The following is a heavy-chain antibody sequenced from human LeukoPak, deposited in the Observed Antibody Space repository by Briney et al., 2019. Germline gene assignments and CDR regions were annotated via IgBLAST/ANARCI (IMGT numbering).Heavy chain of an antibody. CDR3: ARGSSVTVFGVLITGDALDV. CDR1: GYTFTGYY. D-gene: IGHD3-3*01. V-gene: IGHV1-2*02. J-gene: IGHJ3*01. Sequence: ASVKVSCRASGYTFTGYYVHWVRQAPGQGLEWMGWINSNSGVTDYAQKFQGRVTMTRDTSISTAYMELSRLRSDDTAVYYCARGSSVTVFGVLITGDALDVWGQGTMVTVSS. CDR2: INSNSGVT.